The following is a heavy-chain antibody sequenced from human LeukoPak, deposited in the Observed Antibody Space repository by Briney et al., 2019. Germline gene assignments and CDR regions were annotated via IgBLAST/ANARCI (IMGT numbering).Heavy chain of an antibody. J-gene: IGHJ6*02. D-gene: IGHD3-22*01. CDR2: IYPSGST. Sequence: SETLSLTCTVSGGSISSYFWSWTRQPAGKGLEWIGRIYPSGSTNYSPSLKSRVTMSVDTSKNQFSLKLSSVTAADTAVYYCARAAAFYYDSSGYYTSPYYYGMDVWGQGTTVAVSS. V-gene: IGHV4-4*07. CDR3: ARAAAFYYDSSGYYTSPYYYGMDV. CDR1: GGSISSYF.